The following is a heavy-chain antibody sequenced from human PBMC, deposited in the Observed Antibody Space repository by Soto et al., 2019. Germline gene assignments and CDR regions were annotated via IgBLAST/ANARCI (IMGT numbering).Heavy chain of an antibody. V-gene: IGHV3-23*01. CDR1: GFTFTSHG. CDR3: AKILEGASTGY. J-gene: IGHJ4*02. CDR2: ISGNGGAT. D-gene: IGHD1-26*01. Sequence: EVQLLESGGGLVQPGGSLRLSCAASGFTFTSHGMTWVRQAPGKGLEWVASISGNGGATFYVESVRGRFIISRDNSKNTQYLQLNSLRAEDTALYFCAKILEGASTGYWGQGTLVTVSS.